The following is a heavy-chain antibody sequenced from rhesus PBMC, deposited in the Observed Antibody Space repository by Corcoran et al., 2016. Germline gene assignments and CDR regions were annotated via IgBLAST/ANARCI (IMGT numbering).Heavy chain of an antibody. CDR2: ISGSSSST. J-gene: IGHJ4*01. CDR3: ARGTYYFDY. CDR1: VFTFSTHY. V-gene: IGHV3-37*01. Sequence: EVQLVESGGGLVQPGGSLRRSCEAYVFTFSTHYLDWIRQASGKGLEWVSRISGSSSSTYYPDSVNGRFTISRDNAKNTLYLQMNSPRAEDIAVYYCARGTYYFDYWGQGVLVTVSS.